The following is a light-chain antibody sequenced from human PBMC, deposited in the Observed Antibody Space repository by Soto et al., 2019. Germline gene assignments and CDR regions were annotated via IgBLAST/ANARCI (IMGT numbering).Light chain of an antibody. V-gene: IGKV1-6*01. Sequence: AIQMTQSPSSLSASVGDRVTITCRASQGIRNDLGWYQQKPGKAPKLLIYAASSLQSGVPSRFSGSGSGTDFTLTISSLQPEDFSTYYCLHDYNYPRTFGQGTKVEIK. J-gene: IGKJ1*01. CDR3: LHDYNYPRT. CDR2: AAS. CDR1: QGIRND.